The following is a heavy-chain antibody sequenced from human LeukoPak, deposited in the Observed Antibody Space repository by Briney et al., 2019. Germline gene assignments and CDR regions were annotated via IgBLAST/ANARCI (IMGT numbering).Heavy chain of an antibody. V-gene: IGHV1-18*04. J-gene: IGHJ3*02. CDR1: GYTFTSYY. CDR3: ARDRGSYDAFDI. CDR2: ISAYDGNT. Sequence: PGASVKVSYKASGYTFTSYYMHWVRQAPGQGLEWMGWISAYDGNTNYAQKLQGRVTMTTDTSTSTAYMELRSLRSDDTAVYYCARDRGSYDAFDIWGQGTMVTVSS. D-gene: IGHD1-26*01.